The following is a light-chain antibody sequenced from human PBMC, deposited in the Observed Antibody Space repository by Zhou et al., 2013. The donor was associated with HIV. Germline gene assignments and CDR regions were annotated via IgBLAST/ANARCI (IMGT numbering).Light chain of an antibody. V-gene: IGKV1-33*01. CDR2: DVS. CDR3: QQHDILPYT. Sequence: DIQMTQSPSSLSGSVGDRVTITCQASQDISNYLNWYQQKPGKAPKLLIYDVSSLETGVPSRFSGRGSGTEFTFTINSLQPEDVATYYCQQHDILPYTFGLGTKLEIK. CDR1: QDISNY. J-gene: IGKJ2*01.